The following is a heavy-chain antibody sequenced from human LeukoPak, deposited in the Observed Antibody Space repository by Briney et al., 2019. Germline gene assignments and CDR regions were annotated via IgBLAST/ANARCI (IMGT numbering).Heavy chain of an antibody. CDR2: INHSGST. J-gene: IGHJ3*02. Sequence: SETLSLTCAVYGGSFSGYYWSWIRQPPGKGLEWIGEINHSGSTNYNPSLKSRVTISVDTSKNQFSLKLSSVTAADTAVYYCARGRIVGAATAFDIWGQGTMVTVSS. CDR1: GGSFSGYY. D-gene: IGHD1-26*01. V-gene: IGHV4-34*01. CDR3: ARGRIVGAATAFDI.